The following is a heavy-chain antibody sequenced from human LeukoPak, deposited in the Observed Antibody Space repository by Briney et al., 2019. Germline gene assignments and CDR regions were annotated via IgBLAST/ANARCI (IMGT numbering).Heavy chain of an antibody. CDR3: ARGLRYSYTVFDY. V-gene: IGHV1-3*01. CDR2: INAGNGNT. CDR1: GYTFTSYA. D-gene: IGHD5-18*01. Sequence: VASVKVSCKASGYTFTSYAMHWVRQAPGQRLEWMGWINAGNGNTKYSQKFQGRVTITRDTSASTAYMELSSLRSEDTAVYYCARGLRYSYTVFDYWGQGTLVTVSS. J-gene: IGHJ4*02.